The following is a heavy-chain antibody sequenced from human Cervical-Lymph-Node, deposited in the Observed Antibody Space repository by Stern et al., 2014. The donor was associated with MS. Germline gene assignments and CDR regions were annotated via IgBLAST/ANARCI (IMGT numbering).Heavy chain of an antibody. J-gene: IGHJ4*02. CDR2: ISPYNGNT. Sequence: MQLVESGAEVKTPGASVKVSCKASGYTFTNYGITWVRQAPGQGLEWMGWISPYNGNTNYAQKLQGRVTMTTDTSTSTAYMELRSLRSDDTAVYYCARVSNYYGSGGYFDYWGQGTLLTFSS. CDR1: GYTFTNYG. D-gene: IGHD3-10*01. V-gene: IGHV1-18*01. CDR3: ARVSNYYGSGGYFDY.